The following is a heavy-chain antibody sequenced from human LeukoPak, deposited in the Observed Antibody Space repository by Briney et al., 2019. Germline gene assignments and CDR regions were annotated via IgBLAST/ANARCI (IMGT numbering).Heavy chain of an antibody. J-gene: IGHJ5*02. CDR2: IKEDGSEK. CDR3: ARALGEYGDYVRWFDP. V-gene: IGHV3-7*01. Sequence: GGSLRLSCAASGFTFSNYWMSWVRQAPGKGLEWVANIKEDGSEKHYVDSVKGRFTISRDNAKNSLYLEMNSLRVEDTAVYYCARALGEYGDYVRWFDPWGQGTLLTVSS. CDR1: GFTFSNYW. D-gene: IGHD4-17*01.